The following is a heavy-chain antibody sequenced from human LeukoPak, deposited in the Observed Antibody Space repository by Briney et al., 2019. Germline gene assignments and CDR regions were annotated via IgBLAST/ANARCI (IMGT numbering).Heavy chain of an antibody. Sequence: SGGSLRLSCAASGFTVCSNYMSWVCHAPGKGREWVSGISWNSGSIGYADSVKGRFTISRDNAKNSLYLHMNSLRAEDTALYYCAKAIGYDILTTGGNFDYWGQGTLVTVSS. D-gene: IGHD3-9*01. CDR2: ISWNSGSI. CDR3: AKAIGYDILTTGGNFDY. CDR1: GFTVCSNY. J-gene: IGHJ4*02. V-gene: IGHV3-9*01.